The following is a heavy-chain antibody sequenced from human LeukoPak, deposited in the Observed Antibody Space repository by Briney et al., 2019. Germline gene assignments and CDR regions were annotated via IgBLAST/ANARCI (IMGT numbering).Heavy chain of an antibody. J-gene: IGHJ5*02. CDR3: ARDDRSGYYHFDP. Sequence: ASVKGSCKASGGTFSSYAISCVRQAPGQGLEWMGGIIPIFGTANYAQKFQGRVTITADESTSTAYMELSSLRSEDTAVYYCARDDRSGYYHFDPWGQGTLVTVSS. CDR2: IIPIFGTA. CDR1: GGTFSSYA. D-gene: IGHD3-22*01. V-gene: IGHV1-69*13.